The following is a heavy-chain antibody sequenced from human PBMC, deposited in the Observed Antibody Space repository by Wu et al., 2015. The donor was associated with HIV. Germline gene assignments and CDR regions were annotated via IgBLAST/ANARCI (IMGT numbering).Heavy chain of an antibody. J-gene: IGHJ5*02. CDR2: INPNSGGT. CDR3: ARSGDIVVVPAAIWWFDP. CDR1: GYTFTGYY. V-gene: IGHV1-2*02. Sequence: QVQLVQSGAEVKKPGASVKVSCKASGYTFTGYYMHWVRQAPGQGLEWMGWINPNSGGTNYAQKFQGRVTMTRDTSISTAYMELSRLRSDDTAVYYCARSGDIVVVPAAIWWFDPWGQGTPGHRLL. D-gene: IGHD2-2*01.